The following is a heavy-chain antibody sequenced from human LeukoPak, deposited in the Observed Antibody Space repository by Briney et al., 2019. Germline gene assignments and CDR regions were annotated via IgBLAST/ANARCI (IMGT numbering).Heavy chain of an antibody. D-gene: IGHD3-10*01. V-gene: IGHV4-34*01. CDR3: ALTMVPGVMILDY. CDR2: INHSGST. J-gene: IGHJ4*02. CDR1: GGSFSGYY. Sequence: SETLSLTCAVYGGSFSGYYWSWIRQPPGKGLEWIGEINHSGSTNYNPSLKSRVTISVDTSRNQFSLKLSSVTAADTAVYYCALTMVPGVMILDYWGQGTLATVSS.